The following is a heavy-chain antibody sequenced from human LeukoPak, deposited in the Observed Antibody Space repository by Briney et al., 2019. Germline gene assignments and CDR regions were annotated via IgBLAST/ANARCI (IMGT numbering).Heavy chain of an antibody. Sequence: GGTLRLSCAASGFTFSSYGMSWVRQAPGKGLEWVSAISGSGGSTYYADSVKGRFTISRDNSKNTLYLQMNSLRAEDTAVYYCAKGTTTDDVAFDFWGQGTMVTVSS. CDR1: GFTFSSYG. D-gene: IGHD4-17*01. CDR2: ISGSGGST. J-gene: IGHJ3*01. V-gene: IGHV3-23*01. CDR3: AKGTTTDDVAFDF.